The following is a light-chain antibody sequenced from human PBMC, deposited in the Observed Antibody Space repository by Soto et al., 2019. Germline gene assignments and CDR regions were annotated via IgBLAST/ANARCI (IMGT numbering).Light chain of an antibody. J-gene: IGKJ4*01. V-gene: IGKV1-5*01. Sequence: DIQMTQSPSTLSASVGDRVTITCRASQTINTWLAWYQQKPGKAPDLLIYGASNLKSGVPSRFSGSGSGTEFTLTINSLQPDDFATYYCQQYDGYSGTFGGGTKVDIK. CDR3: QQYDGYSGT. CDR2: GAS. CDR1: QTINTW.